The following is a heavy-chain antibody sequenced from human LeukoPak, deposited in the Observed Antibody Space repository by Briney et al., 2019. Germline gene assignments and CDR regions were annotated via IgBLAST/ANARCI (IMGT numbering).Heavy chain of an antibody. V-gene: IGHV3-9*01. J-gene: IGHJ4*02. Sequence: GRSLRLSCAASGFTFDDYAMHWVRQAPGKGLEWVSGISWNSGSIGYADSVKGRFTISRDNAKNSLYLQMNSLRAEDTALYYCAKDLSGSYFFDYWGQGTLVTVSS. D-gene: IGHD1-26*01. CDR2: ISWNSGSI. CDR3: AKDLSGSYFFDY. CDR1: GFTFDDYA.